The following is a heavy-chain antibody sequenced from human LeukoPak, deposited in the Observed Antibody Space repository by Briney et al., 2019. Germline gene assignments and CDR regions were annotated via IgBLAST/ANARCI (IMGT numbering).Heavy chain of an antibody. CDR1: GFTFSSYG. V-gene: IGHV3-30*02. CDR2: IWYDGSNK. J-gene: IGHJ4*02. CDR3: ATLGGGFQFDY. D-gene: IGHD5-12*01. Sequence: PGGSLRLSCAASGFTFSSYGRHWVRQAPGKGLEWVGFIWYDGSNKYYANSVKARFTIYSDHSKNTLYLQMNILRAEDPAVYYCATLGGGFQFDYWGQGTLVTVSS.